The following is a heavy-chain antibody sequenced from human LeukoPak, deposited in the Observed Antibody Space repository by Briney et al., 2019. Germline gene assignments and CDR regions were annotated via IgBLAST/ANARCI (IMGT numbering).Heavy chain of an antibody. Sequence: PSETLSLTCTVSGGSISSYYWSWIRQPPGKGLEWIGYIYYSGSTNYNPSLMSRVTISVDTSKNQFSLKLSSVTAADTAVYYCARHPLPSGGTVNWFDPWGQGTLVTVSS. CDR2: IYYSGST. D-gene: IGHD4-17*01. J-gene: IGHJ5*02. V-gene: IGHV4-59*08. CDR3: ARHPLPSGGTVNWFDP. CDR1: GGSISSYY.